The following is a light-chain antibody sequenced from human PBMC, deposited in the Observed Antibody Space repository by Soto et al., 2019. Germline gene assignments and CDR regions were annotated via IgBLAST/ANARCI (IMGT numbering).Light chain of an antibody. CDR2: KAS. CDR3: QQYVTASRS. J-gene: IGKJ1*01. V-gene: IGKV1-5*03. CDR1: QSISSW. Sequence: IQITQAPFTLSASVGDRVTITCRASQSISSWLAWYQQKPGTAPKLLIYKASSLQSGVPSRFSGSGSGTEFTLTISSLQPDDFATYYCQQYVTASRSFGQGTKVDIK.